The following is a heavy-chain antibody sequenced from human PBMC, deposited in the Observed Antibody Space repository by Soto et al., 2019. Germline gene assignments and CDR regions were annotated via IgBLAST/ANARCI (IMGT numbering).Heavy chain of an antibody. Sequence: SLRLSCAASGFTFSSYGMHWVRQAPGKGLEWVAVISYDGSNKYYADSVKGRFTISRDNSKNTLYLQMNSLRAEDTAVYYCAKEPEAAGYYYYGMDVWGQGTTVTVSS. J-gene: IGHJ6*02. V-gene: IGHV3-30*18. CDR1: GFTFSSYG. D-gene: IGHD6-13*01. CDR3: AKEPEAAGYYYYGMDV. CDR2: ISYDGSNK.